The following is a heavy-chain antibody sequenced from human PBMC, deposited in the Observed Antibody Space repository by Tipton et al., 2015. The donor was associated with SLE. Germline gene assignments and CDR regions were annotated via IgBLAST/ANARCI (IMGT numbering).Heavy chain of an antibody. CDR2: IYPGDSDA. D-gene: IGHD2-21*02. CDR3: ARVEMVSAIHYYYYYMDV. V-gene: IGHV5-51*03. Sequence: QLVQSGAEVKKPGESLKISCKGSGYSFTSYWIGWVRQMPGKGLQWMGIIYPGDSDARYSPSFQGQVTISADKSINTAYLQWSSLKPSDTAMYYCARVEMVSAIHYYYYYMDVWGKGTTVTVSS. CDR1: GYSFTSYW. J-gene: IGHJ6*03.